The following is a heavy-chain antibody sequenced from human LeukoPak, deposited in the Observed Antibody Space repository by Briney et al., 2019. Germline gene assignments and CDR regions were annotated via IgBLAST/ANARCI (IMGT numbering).Heavy chain of an antibody. D-gene: IGHD6-13*01. CDR2: IYYSGST. CDR3: ARERYSSSWYVDY. V-gene: IGHV4-61*01. CDR1: GGSVSSGSYY. J-gene: IGHJ4*02. Sequence: PSETLSLTCTVSGGSVSSGSYYWSWIRQPPGKGLEWIGYIYYSGSTNYNPSLKSRVTISVDTANNQLSLKLSSVTAADTAVYYCARERYSSSWYVDYWGQGTLVTVSS.